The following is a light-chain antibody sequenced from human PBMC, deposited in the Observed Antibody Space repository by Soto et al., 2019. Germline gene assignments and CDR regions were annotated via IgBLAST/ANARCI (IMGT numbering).Light chain of an antibody. J-gene: IGLJ2*01. Sequence: QSALTQPASVSGSPGQSITISCTGTSSDVGGYNYVSWYQQHPGTAPKLMIYEVSNRPSGVSNRFSGSKSGNTASLTISGLQAEDEADYYGSSYTSSSTVVFGGGTKLTVL. V-gene: IGLV2-14*01. CDR3: SSYTSSSTVV. CDR1: SSDVGGYNY. CDR2: EVS.